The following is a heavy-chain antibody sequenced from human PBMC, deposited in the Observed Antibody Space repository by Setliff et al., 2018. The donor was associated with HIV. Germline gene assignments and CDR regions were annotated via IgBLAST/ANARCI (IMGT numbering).Heavy chain of an antibody. CDR3: ARQLSNSFDY. CDR1: GYSFTPYP. Sequence: ASVKVSCKASGYSFTPYPMNWVRQAPGQGLEWMGGINPNSGGTNYAQKFEGRVTMTRDTSISTAYMELSRLRSDDTAVYYCARQLSNSFDYWGQGTLVTVSS. V-gene: IGHV1-2*02. CDR2: INPNSGGT. J-gene: IGHJ4*02. D-gene: IGHD1-1*01.